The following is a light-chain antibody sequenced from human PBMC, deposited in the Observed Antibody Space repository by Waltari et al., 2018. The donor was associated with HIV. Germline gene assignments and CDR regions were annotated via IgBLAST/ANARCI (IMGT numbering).Light chain of an antibody. V-gene: IGKV3-20*01. CDR3: QQYATSPELT. CDR2: GAS. Sequence: EIVLTQSPDTLSLSPGDRATLSCTASQSVTSGYLAWYQQKPGRTPRLVISGASSRATGSPDRFSGSGSGTHFTLTINGVEPEDFAVYFCQQYATSPELTFGGGTQLDIK. CDR1: QSVTSGY. J-gene: IGKJ4*01.